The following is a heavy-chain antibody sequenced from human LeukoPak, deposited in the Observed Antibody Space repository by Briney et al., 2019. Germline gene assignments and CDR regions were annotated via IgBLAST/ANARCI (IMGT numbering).Heavy chain of an antibody. V-gene: IGHV3-7*03. Sequence: GGSLRLSCATSGFIFSDYSMAWVRQAPGKGLEWVASVKEDGSQKNYADTVEGRFTISRDNAKKSLVLQMNSLRVEDTAIYYCAREAYWGPGTLVTVSS. CDR3: AREAY. CDR1: GFIFSDYS. CDR2: VKEDGSQK. J-gene: IGHJ4*02.